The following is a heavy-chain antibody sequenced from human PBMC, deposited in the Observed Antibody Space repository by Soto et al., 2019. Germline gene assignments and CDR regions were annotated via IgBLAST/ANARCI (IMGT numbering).Heavy chain of an antibody. Sequence: QVQLQESGPGLVRPSETLSLTCTVSSDSISSYYWIWIRQSPGKGLEWIGYTDYSGNTNYNPSLKSRVTTSGDTSKHQFSLRLSSVTAADTAVYYCARAVGDPLYYLDYWGQGTLVTVSS. D-gene: IGHD6-19*01. CDR2: TDYSGNT. CDR1: SDSISSYY. J-gene: IGHJ4*02. CDR3: ARAVGDPLYYLDY. V-gene: IGHV4-59*08.